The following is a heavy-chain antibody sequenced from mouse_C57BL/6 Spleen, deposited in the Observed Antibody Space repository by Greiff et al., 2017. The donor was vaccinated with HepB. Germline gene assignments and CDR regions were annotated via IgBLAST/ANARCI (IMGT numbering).Heavy chain of an antibody. CDR2: IYPGDGDT. CDR1: GYAFSSSW. V-gene: IGHV1-82*01. Sequence: VQLQQSGPELVKPGASVKISCKASGYAFSSSWMNWVKQRPGKGLEWIGRIYPGDGDTNYNGKFKGKATRTADKSSSTAYMQLSSLTSEDSAVYFCARGEGYWGQGTTLTVSS. J-gene: IGHJ2*01. CDR3: ARGEGY.